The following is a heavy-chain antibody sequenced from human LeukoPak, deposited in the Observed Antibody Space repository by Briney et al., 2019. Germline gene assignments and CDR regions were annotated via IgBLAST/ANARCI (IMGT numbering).Heavy chain of an antibody. CDR2: IYYSGGT. V-gene: IGHV4-30-4*08. CDR3: ARGPSEEERFDP. CDR1: GGSISSGDYY. J-gene: IGHJ5*02. D-gene: IGHD6-6*01. Sequence: KPSETLSLTCTVSGGSISSGDYYWSWIRQPPGKGLEWIGYIYYSGGTYYNPSLKSRVTISVDTSKNQFSLKLSSVTAADTAVYYCARGPSEEERFDPWGQGTLVTVSS.